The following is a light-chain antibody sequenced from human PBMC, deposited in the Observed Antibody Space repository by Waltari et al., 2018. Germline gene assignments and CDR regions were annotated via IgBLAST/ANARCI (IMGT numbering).Light chain of an antibody. CDR3: QKCDSAPFT. V-gene: IGKV1-27*01. CDR2: AAS. CDR1: QNIGKN. Sequence: IQMTQSPPSLSASIGDRVTITCRASQNIGKNLAWYQQKPGQSPNLLIYAASTLHSEVPSRFSGSASGTDFTLIITNLRPDDIGTYFCQKCDSAPFTFGPGTKVNI. J-gene: IGKJ3*01.